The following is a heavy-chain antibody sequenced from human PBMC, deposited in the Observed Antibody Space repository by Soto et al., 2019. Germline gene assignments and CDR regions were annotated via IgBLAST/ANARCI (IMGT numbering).Heavy chain of an antibody. CDR3: ARAGIAARSFDY. CDR2: IYSGGST. J-gene: IGHJ4*02. CDR1: GFTFSSYA. V-gene: IGHV3-66*01. D-gene: IGHD6-6*01. Sequence: GGSLRLSCAASGFTFSSYAMSWVRQAPGKGLEWVSVIYSGGSTYYADSVKGRFTISRDNSKNTLYLQMNSLRAEDTAVYYCARAGIAARSFDYWGQGTLVTVS.